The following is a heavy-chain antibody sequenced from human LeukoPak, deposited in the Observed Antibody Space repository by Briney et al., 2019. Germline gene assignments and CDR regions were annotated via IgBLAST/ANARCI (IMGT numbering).Heavy chain of an antibody. D-gene: IGHD3-22*01. J-gene: IGHJ3*02. CDR2: INHSGTRFSNPGTT. CDR3: AKGGSSGLRGAFDI. CDR1: GGSLSGFY. V-gene: IGHV4-34*01. Sequence: SETLSLTCAVYGGSLSGFYWSLIRQSPGKGLEWIGDINHSGTRFSNPGTTNNNPSLKSRVTISADTSKNQFSLTLASVTAADTAVYYCAKGGSSGLRGAFDIWGQGTMVTVSS.